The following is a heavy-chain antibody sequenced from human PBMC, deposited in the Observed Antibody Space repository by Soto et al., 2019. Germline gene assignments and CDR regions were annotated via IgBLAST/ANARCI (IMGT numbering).Heavy chain of an antibody. J-gene: IGHJ4*02. V-gene: IGHV3-74*01. CDR3: ARGRAGCYFDY. CDR2: IKSDGSST. Sequence: PGGSLRLSCAASGFTSSGYYMHWVGQAPGKGLVWVSRIKSDGSSTNYADSVKGRFTISRDNAKNTLYLQMNSLRAEDTAVYYCARGRAGCYFDYWGQATLVTVSS. CDR1: GFTSSGYY.